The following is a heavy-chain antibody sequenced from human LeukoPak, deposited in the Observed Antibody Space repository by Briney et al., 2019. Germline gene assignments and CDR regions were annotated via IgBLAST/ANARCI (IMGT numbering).Heavy chain of an antibody. D-gene: IGHD6-19*01. J-gene: IGHJ5*02. CDR2: IGSDGANT. CDR1: GFTFSSYG. V-gene: IGHV3-23*01. CDR3: AKDPYSSGPYNWFDP. Sequence: GGTLRLSCAASGFTFSSYGMSWVRQAPGKGLEWVSSIGSDGANTYQTDSVKGRFTTSRDNSKNTLYLQMNSLRAEDTAVYYCAKDPYSSGPYNWFDPWGQGTLVTVSS.